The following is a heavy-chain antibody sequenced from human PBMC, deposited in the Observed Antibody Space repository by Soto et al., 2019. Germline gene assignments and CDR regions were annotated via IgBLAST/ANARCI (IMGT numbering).Heavy chain of an antibody. D-gene: IGHD3-10*01. V-gene: IGHV4-31*03. J-gene: IGHJ4*02. Sequence: SETLSLTCTVAGGSISSGGYYWSWILQHPGKGLEWIGYIYYSGSTYYNPSLKSRVTISVDTSKNQFSLKLSSVTAADTAVYYCESGSGSTFDYWGQGTLVTVSS. CDR3: ESGSGSTFDY. CDR1: GGSISSGGYY. CDR2: IYYSGST.